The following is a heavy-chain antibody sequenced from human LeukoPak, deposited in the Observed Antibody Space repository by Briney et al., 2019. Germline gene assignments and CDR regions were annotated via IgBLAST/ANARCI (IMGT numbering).Heavy chain of an antibody. D-gene: IGHD1-26*01. CDR3: ARDRESGSLRRDYYYYYMDV. Sequence: ASVKVSCKASGYTFTSYAMHWVRQAPGQRLEWMGWINAGNGNTKYSQKFQGRVAITRDTSASTAYMELSSLRSEDTAVYYCARDRESGSLRRDYYYYYMDVWGKGTTVTVSS. V-gene: IGHV1-3*01. CDR1: GYTFTSYA. CDR2: INAGNGNT. J-gene: IGHJ6*03.